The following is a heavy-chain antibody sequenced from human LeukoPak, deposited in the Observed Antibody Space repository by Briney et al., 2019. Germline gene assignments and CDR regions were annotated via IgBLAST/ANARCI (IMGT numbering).Heavy chain of an antibody. J-gene: IGHJ4*02. CDR1: GFTFSDYY. CDR3: ARAGRDCSSTSCYGY. Sequence: PGGSLRLSCAASGFTFSDYYMSWVRQAPGKGLEWVSVIYSGGSTYYADSVKGRFTISRDNSKNTLYLQMNSLRAEDTAVYYCARAGRDCSSTSCYGYWGQGTLVTVSS. CDR2: IYSGGST. D-gene: IGHD2-2*01. V-gene: IGHV3-66*01.